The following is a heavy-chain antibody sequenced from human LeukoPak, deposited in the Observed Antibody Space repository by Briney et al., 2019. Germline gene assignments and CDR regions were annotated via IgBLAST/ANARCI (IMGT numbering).Heavy chain of an antibody. CDR2: ISAYNGNT. CDR1: GYTFTSYG. CDR3: ARDLWVPAAVVREPFDY. Sequence: ASVKVSCKASGYTFTSYGISWVRQAPGQGLEWMGWISAYNGNTNYAQKLQGRVSMTTDTSTSTAYMELRSLRSDDTAVYYCARDLWVPAAVVREPFDYWGQGNLVTVSS. J-gene: IGHJ4*02. V-gene: IGHV1-18*01. D-gene: IGHD2-2*01.